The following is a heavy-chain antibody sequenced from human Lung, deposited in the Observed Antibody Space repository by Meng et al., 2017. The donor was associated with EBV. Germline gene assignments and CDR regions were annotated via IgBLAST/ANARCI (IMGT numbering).Heavy chain of an antibody. CDR1: GGSISNGYY. Sequence: QVPLQGSGPGLVKPSQTLSLPCTVSGGSISNGYYWTWIRQPPGKGLEWIGYIYYSGSAYYNPSLKSRVTLSIDMSKSQFSLRLTSVTAADTAMYYCAREGCSGGSCFAGFDYWGQGALVTVSS. D-gene: IGHD2-15*01. CDR2: IYYSGSA. J-gene: IGHJ4*02. CDR3: AREGCSGGSCFAGFDY. V-gene: IGHV4-30-4*01.